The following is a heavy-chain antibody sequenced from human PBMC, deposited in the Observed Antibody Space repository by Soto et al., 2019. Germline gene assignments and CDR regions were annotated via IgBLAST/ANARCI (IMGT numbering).Heavy chain of an antibody. CDR1: GFTFTSYW. Sequence: GGSLRLSCAASGFTFTSYWMTWVRQAPGKGLEWVANINHDGSEKYYVDSVKGRFTISRDNAKNSLYLQLNSLRAEDSALYYCAISRNLDPWGQGTLVTVSS. CDR2: INHDGSEK. J-gene: IGHJ5*02. D-gene: IGHD1-1*01. V-gene: IGHV3-7*03. CDR3: AISRNLDP.